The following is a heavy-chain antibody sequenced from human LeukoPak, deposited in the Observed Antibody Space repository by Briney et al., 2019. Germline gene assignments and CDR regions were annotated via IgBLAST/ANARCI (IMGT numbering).Heavy chain of an antibody. CDR3: ARAVYDFWSGYYGDFDY. D-gene: IGHD3-3*01. J-gene: IGHJ4*02. CDR1: GGSFDGYY. CDR2: IVYSGSV. Sequence: PSETLSLTCAVFGGSFDGYYWTWIRQSPEKGLEWIADIVYSGSVNYNPSLKSRVSISADTSKVQFSLTLSSVTAADTAVYYCARAVYDFWSGYYGDFDYWGQGTLVTVSS. V-gene: IGHV4-34*12.